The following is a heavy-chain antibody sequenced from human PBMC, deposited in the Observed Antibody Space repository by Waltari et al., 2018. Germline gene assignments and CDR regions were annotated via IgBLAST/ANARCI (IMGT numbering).Heavy chain of an antibody. D-gene: IGHD2-21*01. CDR1: GGSFSGYY. CDR2: INHSGST. V-gene: IGHV4-34*01. J-gene: IGHJ5*02. CDR3: ARGTLAYCGGDCYHQYNWFDP. Sequence: QVQLQQWGAGLLKPSETLSLTCAVYGGSFSGYYWSWIRQPPGKGLEWIGEINHSGSTNYNPSLKSRVTISVDTSKNQFSLKLSSVTAADTAVYYCARGTLAYCGGDCYHQYNWFDPWGQGTLVTVSS.